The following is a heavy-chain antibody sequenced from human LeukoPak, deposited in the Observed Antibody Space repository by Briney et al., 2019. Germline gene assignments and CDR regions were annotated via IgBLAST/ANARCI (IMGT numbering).Heavy chain of an antibody. CDR1: GGSISSYY. J-gene: IGHJ3*02. D-gene: IGHD7-27*01. CDR3: ARVLTGVNAFDI. CDR2: IYYSGST. V-gene: IGHV4-59*01. Sequence: PSETLSLTCTVSGGSISSYYWSWIRQPPGKGLEWIGYIYYSGSTSYNPSLKSRVTISVDTSKNQFSLKLSSVTAADTAVYYCARVLTGVNAFDIWGQGTMVTVSS.